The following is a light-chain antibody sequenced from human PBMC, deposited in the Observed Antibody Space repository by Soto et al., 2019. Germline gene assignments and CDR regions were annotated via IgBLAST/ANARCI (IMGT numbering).Light chain of an antibody. J-gene: IGKJ1*01. CDR2: GAF. V-gene: IGKV3-20*01. CDR3: QQYGSSPTWT. CDR1: QTVRSNY. Sequence: EMVLTQSPGTLSLSPGERATLSCRASQTVRSNYLAWYQQKPGQPPRLLLYGAFRRATGIPDRFSGSGSGTDFTLTISRLEPEDFAVYYCQQYGSSPTWTFGQGTKVDIK.